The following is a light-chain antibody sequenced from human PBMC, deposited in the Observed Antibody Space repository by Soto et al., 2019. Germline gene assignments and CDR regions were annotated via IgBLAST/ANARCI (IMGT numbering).Light chain of an antibody. CDR2: DVS. J-gene: IGLJ1*01. CDR3: CSYVGSYTFV. Sequence: QSVLTQPRSVSGSPGQSVTISCTGTSSDVGGYNYVSWYQQHPGKAPKFMIYDVSKRPSGVPDRFSGSKSGNTASLTISRLQAEDEANYYCCSYVGSYTFVFGTGTKVTVL. V-gene: IGLV2-11*01. CDR1: SSDVGGYNY.